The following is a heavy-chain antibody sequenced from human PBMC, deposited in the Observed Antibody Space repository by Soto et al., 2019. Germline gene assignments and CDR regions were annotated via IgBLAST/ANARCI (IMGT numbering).Heavy chain of an antibody. Sequence: QVQLQESGPGLVKPSETLSLTCTVSGGSISSYYWSWIRQPPGKGLEWIGYIYYSGSTNYNPSLKSRVTISVDTSKNQFSLKLSSVTAADTAVYYCAREVGFWSGSGGGMDVWGQGTTVTVSS. CDR3: AREVGFWSGSGGGMDV. J-gene: IGHJ6*02. CDR1: GGSISSYY. D-gene: IGHD3-3*01. CDR2: IYYSGST. V-gene: IGHV4-59*01.